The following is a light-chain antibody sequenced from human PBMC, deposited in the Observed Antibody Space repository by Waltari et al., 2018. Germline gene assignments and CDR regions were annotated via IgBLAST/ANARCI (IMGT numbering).Light chain of an antibody. CDR1: SSDVGAYNY. V-gene: IGLV2-14*01. CDR3: NSYTSSSTLV. Sequence: QSALTQPASVSGSPGQSITISCTGTSSDVGAYNYVSRYQQHPGRAPKLMIYEVSKRPSGVSNRFSGSKSGNTASLTISGLQAEDEADYYCNSYTSSSTLVFGGGTKLTVL. J-gene: IGLJ2*01. CDR2: EVS.